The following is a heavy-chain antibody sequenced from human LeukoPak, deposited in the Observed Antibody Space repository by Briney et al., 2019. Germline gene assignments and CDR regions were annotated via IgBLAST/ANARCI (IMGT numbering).Heavy chain of an antibody. CDR2: ISGSGTST. J-gene: IGHJ4*02. CDR1: GFTFSSYA. CDR3: ASETYYDIGLPTFDY. Sequence: GGSLRLSCAASGFTFSSYAMSWVRQAPGKGLEWVSGISGSGTSTYYADSVKGRFTISRDNAKNSLYLQMNSLRAEDTAVYYCASETYYDIGLPTFDYWGQGTLVTVSS. D-gene: IGHD3-9*01. V-gene: IGHV3-23*01.